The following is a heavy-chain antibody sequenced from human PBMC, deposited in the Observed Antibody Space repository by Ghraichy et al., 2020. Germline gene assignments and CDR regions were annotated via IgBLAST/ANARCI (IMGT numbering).Heavy chain of an antibody. CDR3: ARDTRTIFGVVSQYYYYGMDV. J-gene: IGHJ6*02. CDR1: GGSVSSGSYY. V-gene: IGHV4-61*01. D-gene: IGHD3-3*01. Sequence: SETLSLTCTVSGGSVSSGSYYWSWIRQPPGKGLEWIGYIYYSGSTNYNPSLKSRVTISVDTSKNQFSLKLSSVTAADTAVYYCARDTRTIFGVVSQYYYYGMDVWGQGTTVTVSS. CDR2: IYYSGST.